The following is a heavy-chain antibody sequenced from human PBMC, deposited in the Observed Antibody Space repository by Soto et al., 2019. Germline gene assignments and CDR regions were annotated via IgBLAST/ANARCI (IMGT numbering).Heavy chain of an antibody. J-gene: IGHJ4*02. CDR1: GFKFSNYA. CDR3: AKDRRAGGNSAFYFDF. CDR2: ISATGGGT. D-gene: IGHD3-16*01. V-gene: IGHV3-23*01. Sequence: QPGGSLRLSCAASGFKFSNYAMSGVRQAPGKGLEWVSLISATGGGTYYADSVKGRFTISRDNSHNTLYLQVHSLTAEDTAVYYCAKDRRAGGNSAFYFDFWGQGAQVTVSS.